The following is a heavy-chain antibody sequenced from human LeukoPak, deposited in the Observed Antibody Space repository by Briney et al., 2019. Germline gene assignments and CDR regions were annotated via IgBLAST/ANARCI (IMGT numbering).Heavy chain of an antibody. V-gene: IGHV1-18*01. CDR3: ARDTTSYYYGSGTLDY. CDR1: GYTFTSYG. Sequence: ASVKVSCKASGYTFTSYGISWVRQAPGRGLEWMGWISTYNGNTNYAQKLQGRVTMTTDTSTSTAYMELRSLRSDDTAVYYCARDTTSYYYGSGTLDYWGQGTLVTVSS. J-gene: IGHJ4*02. CDR2: ISTYNGNT. D-gene: IGHD3-10*01.